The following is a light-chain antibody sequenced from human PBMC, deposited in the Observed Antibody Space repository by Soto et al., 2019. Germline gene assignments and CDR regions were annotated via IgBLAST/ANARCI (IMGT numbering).Light chain of an antibody. Sequence: IQMTQSPSSLSASVGDRVTITCRASQSINRDLRWYQHRPGEAPNLLISRASSLQSGVPSRFSGSGFGTDFTLTISSLQREDFATYYCQQSHITQYSFGQGTKVDIK. CDR1: QSINRD. J-gene: IGKJ2*03. CDR3: QQSHITQYS. V-gene: IGKV1-39*01. CDR2: RAS.